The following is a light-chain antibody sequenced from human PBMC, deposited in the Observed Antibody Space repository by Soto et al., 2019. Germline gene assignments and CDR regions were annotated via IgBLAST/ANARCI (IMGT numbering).Light chain of an antibody. J-gene: IGKJ1*01. CDR2: EAS. CDR1: QSVSSSY. Sequence: EIVLTQSPGTLSLSPGERATLSCRASQSVSSSYVAWYQQKPGQAPRLLIYEASIRAIVIPDRFSGSGSGTNFTLTNSRLEPEDFGVYSCQQDGSSPPTFGQGSKVEIK. V-gene: IGKV3-20*01. CDR3: QQDGSSPPT.